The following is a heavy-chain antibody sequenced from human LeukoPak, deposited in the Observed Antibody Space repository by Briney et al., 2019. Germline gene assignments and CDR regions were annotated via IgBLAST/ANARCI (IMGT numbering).Heavy chain of an antibody. J-gene: IGHJ4*02. D-gene: IGHD6-13*01. V-gene: IGHV3-23*01. Sequence: GGSLRLSCKTSGFTFSTYAMSWVRQAPGKGLEWVSAISGSGGSTYYADSVKGRFTISRDNSKNTLYLQMNSLRAEDTAVYYCAKRVGTYSSSWYLDYWGQGTLVTVSS. CDR3: AKRVGTYSSSWYLDY. CDR1: GFTFSTYA. CDR2: ISGSGGST.